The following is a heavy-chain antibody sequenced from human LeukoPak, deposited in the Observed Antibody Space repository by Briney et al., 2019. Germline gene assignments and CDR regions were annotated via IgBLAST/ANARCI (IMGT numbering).Heavy chain of an antibody. CDR3: AKDRRGYSGYDYFDY. J-gene: IGHJ4*02. CDR1: GFTFSTYA. Sequence: PGGSLRLSCAASGFTFSTYAMSWVRQAPGKGLEWVSAISGSGASTYYAESVKGRFTISRDNSKNTLYLQMTSLRAEDTAVYYCAKDRRGYSGYDYFDYWGQGTLVTVSS. V-gene: IGHV3-23*01. CDR2: ISGSGAST. D-gene: IGHD5-12*01.